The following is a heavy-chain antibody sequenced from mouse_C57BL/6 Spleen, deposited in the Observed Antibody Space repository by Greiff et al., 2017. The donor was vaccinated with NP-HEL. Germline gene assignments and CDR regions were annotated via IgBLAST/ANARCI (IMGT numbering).Heavy chain of an antibody. V-gene: IGHV14-2*01. Sequence: VQLQQSGAELVKPGASVKLSCTASGFNIKDYYMHWVKQRTEQGLEWIGRIDPEDGETKYAPNFQGKATITADTSSNTAYLQPSSLTSDETAVYYCARSVGYDDAMDYWGQGTSVTVSS. J-gene: IGHJ4*01. D-gene: IGHD2-2*01. CDR1: GFNIKDYY. CDR3: ARSVGYDDAMDY. CDR2: IDPEDGET.